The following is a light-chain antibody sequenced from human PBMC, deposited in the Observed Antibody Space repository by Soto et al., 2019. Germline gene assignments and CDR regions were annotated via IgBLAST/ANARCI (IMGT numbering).Light chain of an antibody. CDR3: QQSYSTPT. V-gene: IGKV1-9*01. CDR1: QGIGSY. J-gene: IGKJ5*01. CDR2: AAS. Sequence: EIQLTQSPSFLSASLGDRVTITCRASQGIGSYLAWYQQKPGKAPRLLIYAASTLQSGVPSRFSGSGSDTEFTLTISSLQPEDFATYYCQQSYSTPTFGQGTRLEIK.